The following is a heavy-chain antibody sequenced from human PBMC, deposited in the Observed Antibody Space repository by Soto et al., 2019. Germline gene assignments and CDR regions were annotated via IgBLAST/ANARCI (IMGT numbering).Heavy chain of an antibody. CDR1: GGSISSGDYY. J-gene: IGHJ4*02. V-gene: IGHV4-30-4*01. D-gene: IGHD3-22*01. Sequence: QVQLQESGPGLVKPSQTLSLTCTVSGGSISSGDYYWSWIRQPPGKGLEWIGYIYYSGSTYYNPSLTGRVTIPVDTSKNQFSLKLSSVTAADTAVYYCAGVTYYYDSSGQPFDYWGQGTLVTVSS. CDR3: AGVTYYYDSSGQPFDY. CDR2: IYYSGST.